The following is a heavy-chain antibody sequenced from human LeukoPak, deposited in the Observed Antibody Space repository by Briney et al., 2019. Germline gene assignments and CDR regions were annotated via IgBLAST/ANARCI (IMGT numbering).Heavy chain of an antibody. D-gene: IGHD3-10*01. CDR1: GFTFISFL. CDR3: AREWNYYGSGIMDV. Sequence: GGSLRLPRSAPGFTFISFLMGWVRQAPGEGLEWGANIKQDGGEKYYVGSVKGRFTVSRDNAKNSLYLQMNSLRAEDTAVYYCAREWNYYGSGIMDVWGKGTTVTVSS. CDR2: IKQDGGEK. J-gene: IGHJ6*04. V-gene: IGHV3-7*01.